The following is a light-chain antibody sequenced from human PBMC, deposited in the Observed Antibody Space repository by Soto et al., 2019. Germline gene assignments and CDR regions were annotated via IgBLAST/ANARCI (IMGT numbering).Light chain of an antibody. V-gene: IGKV3-11*01. Sequence: EIVMTQSPATRSGSPGAGATVSCSGIQSVSSHLAWYQHKPGQAPRLLFYDASNRATGIPARFSGSGSGTDFTLTISSLEPEDFAVYYCQQRSNWPPITFGQGTQLDIK. J-gene: IGKJ5*01. CDR2: DAS. CDR1: QSVSSH. CDR3: QQRSNWPPIT.